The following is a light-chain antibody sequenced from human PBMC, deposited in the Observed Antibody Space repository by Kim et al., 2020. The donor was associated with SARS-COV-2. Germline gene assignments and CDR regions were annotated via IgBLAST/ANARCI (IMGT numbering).Light chain of an antibody. J-gene: IGKJ3*01. V-gene: IGKV3-11*01. Sequence: EIVLTQSPATLSLSPGERATLSCRVSQSVSSYLAWYQQKPGQAPRLLIYDASNRATGIPARFSGSGSGTDFTLTISSLEPEDFAVYYCQQRSNWPPFTFGPGTKVDIK. CDR3: QQRSNWPPFT. CDR1: QSVSSY. CDR2: DAS.